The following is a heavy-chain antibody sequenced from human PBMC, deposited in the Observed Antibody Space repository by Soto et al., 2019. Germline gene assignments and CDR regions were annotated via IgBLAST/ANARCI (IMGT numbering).Heavy chain of an antibody. CDR2: IHSGGST. CDR1: GFTVSSNF. Sequence: EVQLVESGGGLVQPGGSLRLSCAASGFTVSSNFMSWVRQAPGKGLEWVSVIHSGGSTYYADSVKGRFTISRPNSENSVYLQMNSLKAEDTAVYFCARAVSSWATYYFEYWGQGTLVTVSS. J-gene: IGHJ4*02. CDR3: ARAVSSWATYYFEY. V-gene: IGHV3-53*04. D-gene: IGHD6-13*01.